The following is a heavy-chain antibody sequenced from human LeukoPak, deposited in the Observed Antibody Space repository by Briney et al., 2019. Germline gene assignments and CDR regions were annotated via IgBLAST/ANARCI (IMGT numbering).Heavy chain of an antibody. Sequence: PSETLSLTCTVSGGSISSYYWNWIRQPPGKGLEWIGYIYYSGSTNYNPSLKSRVTISVDTSKSQFSLQLSSVTAADTALYYCARRTYGDHYFAYWGQGTLVTVSS. J-gene: IGHJ4*02. CDR3: ARRTYGDHYFAY. CDR1: GGSISSYY. CDR2: IYYSGST. D-gene: IGHD4-17*01. V-gene: IGHV4-59*08.